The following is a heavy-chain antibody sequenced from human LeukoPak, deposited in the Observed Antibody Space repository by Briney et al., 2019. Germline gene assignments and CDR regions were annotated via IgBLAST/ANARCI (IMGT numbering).Heavy chain of an antibody. V-gene: IGHV1-18*01. CDR2: VSAYNGNT. J-gene: IGHJ4*02. CDR3: ARDTGYSYGSNFDY. D-gene: IGHD5-18*01. CDR1: GYTFTSYG. Sequence: GASVKVSCKASGYTFTSYGISWVRQAPGRGLEWMGWVSAYNGNTNYAQKLQGRVTMTTDTSTSTAYMELRSLRSDDTAVYYCARDTGYSYGSNFDYWGQGTLVTVSS.